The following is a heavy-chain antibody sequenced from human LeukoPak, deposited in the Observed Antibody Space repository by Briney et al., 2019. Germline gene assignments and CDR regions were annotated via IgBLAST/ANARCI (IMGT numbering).Heavy chain of an antibody. V-gene: IGHV4-38-2*01. J-gene: IGHJ5*01. CDR3: ARYDSRGSGCSLFDS. D-gene: IGHD3-16*01. CDR1: GYSISTAYY. Sequence: SETLSLTCAVSGYSISTAYYWGCIRQPPGKGLEWIGRIYHRGRTTSYNPSLESRVTISGDTSKNQFTLRLASVTAADTAVYYCARYDSRGSGCSLFDSWGQGIVVTITS. CDR2: IYHRGRTT.